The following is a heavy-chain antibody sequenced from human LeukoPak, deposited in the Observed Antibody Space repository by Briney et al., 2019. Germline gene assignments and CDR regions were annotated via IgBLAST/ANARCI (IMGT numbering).Heavy chain of an antibody. V-gene: IGHV1-2*02. D-gene: IGHD1-1*01. Sequence: ASVRVSYKTSVYTFTSYYIHWGRQAPGQGGEDMGWINPDNGGTNYVQKFRGRVIITRETSISTAYMELSSLTSDDTAVYYCARSPSGQLDYWGRGTLVSVSS. CDR1: VYTFTSYY. CDR2: INPDNGGT. J-gene: IGHJ4*01. CDR3: ARSPSGQLDY.